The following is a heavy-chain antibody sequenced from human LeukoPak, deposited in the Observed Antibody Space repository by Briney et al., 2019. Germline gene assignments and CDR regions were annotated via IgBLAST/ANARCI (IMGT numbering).Heavy chain of an antibody. Sequence: PSETLSLTCTVSGGSIRSSYYYWGWIRQPPGKGLEWIGSIYDSGSTYYNPSLKSRVTISVDTSKNQFSLKLSSVTAADTAVYYCARGTLVLRFLEWRGSTPNWFDPWGQGTLVTVSS. CDR2: IYDSGST. J-gene: IGHJ5*02. D-gene: IGHD3-3*01. CDR3: ARGTLVLRFLEWRGSTPNWFDP. V-gene: IGHV4-39*07. CDR1: GGSIRSSYYY.